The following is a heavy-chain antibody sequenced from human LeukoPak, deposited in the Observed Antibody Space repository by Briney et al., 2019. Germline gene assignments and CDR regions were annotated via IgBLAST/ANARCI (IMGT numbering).Heavy chain of an antibody. Sequence: PSETLSLTCTVSGDSITTDHWIWLRQPPGKGLEWIVYIQDSGRTNYNPTLQSRVTISADRSESRFSLRLNSVTTADTAVYYCARRLGLRAPFDYWGQGTLATVSS. V-gene: IGHV4-59*01. D-gene: IGHD3-16*01. CDR1: GDSITTDH. CDR3: ARRLGLRAPFDY. J-gene: IGHJ4*02. CDR2: IQDSGRT.